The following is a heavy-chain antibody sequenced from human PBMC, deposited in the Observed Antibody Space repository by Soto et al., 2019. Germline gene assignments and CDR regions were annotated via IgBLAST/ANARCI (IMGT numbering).Heavy chain of an antibody. CDR2: IYPSDSTT. CDR3: ARHGFYGDCSSHYFDP. J-gene: IGHJ5*02. D-gene: IGHD2-21*01. Sequence: PGESLKISCKGSGYSFTNYWIAWVRQMPGKGLEYMGIIYPSDSTTRYSPSFQGQVTISADKSISTAYLQWNSLKASDTAMYYCARHGFYGDCSSHYFDPWGQGALVTLSS. CDR1: GYSFTNYW. V-gene: IGHV5-51*01.